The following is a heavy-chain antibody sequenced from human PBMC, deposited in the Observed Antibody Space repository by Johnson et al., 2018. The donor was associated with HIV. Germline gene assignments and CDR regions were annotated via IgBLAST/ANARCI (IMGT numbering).Heavy chain of an antibody. J-gene: IGHJ3*02. CDR2: ISYDGSNK. D-gene: IGHD6-19*01. Sequence: QVQLVESGGGVVQPGRSLRLSCAASGFTFSSYTMHWVRQAPGKGLEWVAVISYDGSNKYYADSVKGRFTISRDNSKNTLYLQMNSLRAEDTAVFYCTYSSAWSPGAFDIWGQGTMVTVAS. CDR1: GFTFSSYT. V-gene: IGHV3-30-3*01. CDR3: TYSSAWSPGAFDI.